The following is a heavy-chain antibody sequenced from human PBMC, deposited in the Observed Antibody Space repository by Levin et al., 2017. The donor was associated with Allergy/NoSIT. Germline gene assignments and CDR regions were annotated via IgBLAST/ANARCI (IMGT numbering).Heavy chain of an antibody. Sequence: SVKVSCKASGGTLSSYAISWVRQAPGQGLEWMGGIIPIFGPAKYAQNFQGRLTITADESSSTAYMELSSLRSEDTAVYYCAGEPNSPYYYYYGMDVWGQGTTVTVSS. D-gene: IGHD2/OR15-2a*01. CDR1: GGTLSSYA. CDR2: IIPIFGPA. CDR3: AGEPNSPYYYYYGMDV. V-gene: IGHV1-69*13. J-gene: IGHJ6*02.